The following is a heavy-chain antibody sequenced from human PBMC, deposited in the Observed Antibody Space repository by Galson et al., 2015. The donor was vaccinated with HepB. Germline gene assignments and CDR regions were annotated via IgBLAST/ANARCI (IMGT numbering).Heavy chain of an antibody. CDR1: GYSFADYY. V-gene: IGHV1-2*06. CDR2: INPNTGGT. Sequence: SVKVSCKASGYSFADYYIHWVRQAPGQGLEWMGRINPNTGGTNFAQKFQGRVTMTRDTSISTAYMEPSRLISDDTAVYYCARVLRSNWPKRPAYYFDFWGQGTLVTVSS. D-gene: IGHD1-1*01. CDR3: ARVLRSNWPKRPAYYFDF. J-gene: IGHJ4*02.